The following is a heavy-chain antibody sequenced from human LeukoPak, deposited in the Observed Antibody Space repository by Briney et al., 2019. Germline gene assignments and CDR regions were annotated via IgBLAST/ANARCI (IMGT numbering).Heavy chain of an antibody. D-gene: IGHD3-3*01. CDR3: AGGDFWSGYFY. J-gene: IGHJ4*02. CDR2: IYTSGST. Sequence: PSETLSLTCTVSGGSISSGSFYWSWIRQPAGKGLEWIGRIYTSGSTNYNPSLKSRFTISVDTSKNQFSLKLSSVTAADTAVYYCAGGDFWSGYFYWGQGTLVTVSS. CDR1: GGSISSGSFY. V-gene: IGHV4-61*02.